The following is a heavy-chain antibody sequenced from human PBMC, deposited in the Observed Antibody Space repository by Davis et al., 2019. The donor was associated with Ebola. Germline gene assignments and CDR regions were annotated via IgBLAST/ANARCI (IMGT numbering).Heavy chain of an antibody. CDR3: ARGRKVAKMGSWFDP. Sequence: ASVKVSCKASGYTFTNYDVHWVRQGTGQGLEWIGWVNPNSANTGYGQKFQGRVTMTRNTSISTAYMELSSLTSEDTAVYYCARGRKVAKMGSWFDPWGQGTLVSVSS. CDR1: GYTFTNYD. V-gene: IGHV1-8*01. CDR2: VNPNSANT. D-gene: IGHD5-12*01. J-gene: IGHJ5*02.